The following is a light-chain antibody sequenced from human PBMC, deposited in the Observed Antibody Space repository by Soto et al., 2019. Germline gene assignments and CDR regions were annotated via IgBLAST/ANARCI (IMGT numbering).Light chain of an antibody. CDR2: EVS. CDR1: SSDVGGYNY. J-gene: IGLJ1*01. Sequence: QSALTQPASVSGSPGQSITISCTGTSSDVGGYNYVSWYQQHPGKAPKVIIYEVSHRPSGVSNRFSGSKSGNTASLTISGLHAEDEAYYYCSSSTSSSTLYVFGTGTKLTVL. V-gene: IGLV2-14*01. CDR3: SSSTSSSTLYV.